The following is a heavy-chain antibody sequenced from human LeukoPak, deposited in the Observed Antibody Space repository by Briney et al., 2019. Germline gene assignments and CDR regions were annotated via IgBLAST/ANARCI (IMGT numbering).Heavy chain of an antibody. CDR1: GFTFSSYA. CDR2: ITGSTRTT. CDR3: AKDQLNRFCSGGSCSITHDH. D-gene: IGHD2-15*01. J-gene: IGHJ4*02. V-gene: IGHV3-23*01. Sequence: PGGSLRLSCAASGFTFSSYAMSWVRQAPGKGLEWVSGITGSTRTTYYADSVKGRFTISRDNAKNMLYLQMNSLRAEDTAVYYCAKDQLNRFCSGGSCSITHDHWGQGTLVTVSS.